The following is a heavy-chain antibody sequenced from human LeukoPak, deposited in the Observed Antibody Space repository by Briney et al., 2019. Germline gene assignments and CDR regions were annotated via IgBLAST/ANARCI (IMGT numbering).Heavy chain of an antibody. CDR2: IYSGGST. Sequence: PGGSLRLSCAASGFTVSSNYMSWVRQAPGKGLEWVSVIYSGGSTYYADSVKGRFTISRDNSKNTLYLQMNSLRAEDTAVYYCARCNAQGAFDIWGQGTMVTVSS. CDR1: GFTVSSNY. CDR3: ARCNAQGAFDI. V-gene: IGHV3-53*01. J-gene: IGHJ3*02. D-gene: IGHD2-2*01.